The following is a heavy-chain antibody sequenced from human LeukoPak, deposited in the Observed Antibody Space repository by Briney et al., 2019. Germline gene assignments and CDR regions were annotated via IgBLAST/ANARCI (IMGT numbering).Heavy chain of an antibody. CDR1: GGTFSSYA. J-gene: IGHJ6*02. Sequence: ASVKVSCKASGGTFSSYAISWVRQAPGQGLEWMGGIIPICGTANYAQKFQGRVTITADESTSTAYMELSSLRSEDTAVYYCAREAPSTIFGVVDYYYFGMDVWGQGTTVTVSS. CDR2: IIPICGTA. D-gene: IGHD3-3*01. V-gene: IGHV1-69*13. CDR3: AREAPSTIFGVVDYYYFGMDV.